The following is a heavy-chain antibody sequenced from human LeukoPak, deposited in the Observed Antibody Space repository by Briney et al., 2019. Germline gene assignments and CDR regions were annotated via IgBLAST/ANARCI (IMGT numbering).Heavy chain of an antibody. CDR1: GFTFSSYG. V-gene: IGHV3-30*18. Sequence: GGSLRLSCAASGFTFSSYGMHWVRQAPGKGLEWVAVISYDGSNKYYADSVKGRFTISRDNSKNTLYLQMNSLRAEDTAVYYCAKDTNPYDALDYWGQGTLVTVSS. D-gene: IGHD3-16*01. CDR2: ISYDGSNK. CDR3: AKDTNPYDALDY. J-gene: IGHJ4*02.